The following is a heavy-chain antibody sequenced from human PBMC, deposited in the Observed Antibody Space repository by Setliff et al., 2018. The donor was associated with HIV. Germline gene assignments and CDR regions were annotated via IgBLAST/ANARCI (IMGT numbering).Heavy chain of an antibody. D-gene: IGHD3-10*01. CDR1: GGSIRTYY. J-gene: IGHJ5*02. Sequence: SETLSLTCTVSGGSIRTYYWSWIRQPPGKGLEWIGYIYYSGSTYYNPSLKSRVTISIDRSKNQFSLKLSSVTAADTAVYYCARSTYYYGSGKGSGWFDPWGQGTLVTVSS. V-gene: IGHV4-59*08. CDR3: ARSTYYYGSGKGSGWFDP. CDR2: IYYSGST.